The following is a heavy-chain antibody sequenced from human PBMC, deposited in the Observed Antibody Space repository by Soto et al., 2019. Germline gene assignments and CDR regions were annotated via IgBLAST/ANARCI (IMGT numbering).Heavy chain of an antibody. Sequence: LGDSLNISCKGSGYSFTSYWISWVRQMPGKGLEWMGRIDPSDSYTNYSPSFQGHVTISADKSISTAYLQWSSLKASDTAMYYCARPRTASYYYYGMDVWGQGTTVTVSS. CDR1: GYSFTSYW. D-gene: IGHD5-18*01. J-gene: IGHJ6*02. CDR3: ARPRTASYYYYGMDV. V-gene: IGHV5-10-1*01. CDR2: IDPSDSYT.